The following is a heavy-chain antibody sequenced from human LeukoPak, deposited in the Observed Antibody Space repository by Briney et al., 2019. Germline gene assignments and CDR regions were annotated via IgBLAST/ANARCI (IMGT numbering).Heavy chain of an antibody. D-gene: IGHD6-13*01. CDR1: GFTFSDYY. Sequence: GGSLRLSCAASGFTFSDYYMSWIRQAPGKGLEWVSYISSSGSTIYYADSVKGRFTISRDNAKNSLYLQMNSLRAEDTAVYYCARVRRYSSSWTDYWGQGTLVTVSS. CDR2: ISSSGSTI. V-gene: IGHV3-11*01. CDR3: ARVRRYSSSWTDY. J-gene: IGHJ4*02.